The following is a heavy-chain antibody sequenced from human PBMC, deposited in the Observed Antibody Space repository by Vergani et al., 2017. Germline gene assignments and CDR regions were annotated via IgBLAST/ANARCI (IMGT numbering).Heavy chain of an antibody. J-gene: IGHJ6*02. D-gene: IGHD3-22*01. V-gene: IGHV3-7*03. Sequence: EVQLVESGGGLVQPGGSLRLSCAASGFTFSSYWMSWVRQAPGKGLEWVANIKQDGSEKYYADSVKGRFTISRDNAKNSLYLQMNSLRAEDTALYYCAKDLYDSSGYYPPTYYYYGMDVWGQGTTVTVSS. CDR1: GFTFSSYW. CDR2: IKQDGSEK. CDR3: AKDLYDSSGYYPPTYYYYGMDV.